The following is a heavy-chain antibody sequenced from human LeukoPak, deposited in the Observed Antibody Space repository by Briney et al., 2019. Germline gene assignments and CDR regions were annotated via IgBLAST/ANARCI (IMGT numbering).Heavy chain of an antibody. V-gene: IGHV3-30*02. CDR2: IRYDGSNK. J-gene: IGHJ4*02. CDR1: GFTFSSYA. Sequence: PGGSLRLSCAASGFTFSSYAMHWVRQAPGKGLGWVAFIRYDGSNKYYADSVKGRFTISRDNSKNTLYLQMNSLRAEDTAVYYCAKGSIAAAGILFDYWGQGTLVTVSS. D-gene: IGHD6-13*01. CDR3: AKGSIAAAGILFDY.